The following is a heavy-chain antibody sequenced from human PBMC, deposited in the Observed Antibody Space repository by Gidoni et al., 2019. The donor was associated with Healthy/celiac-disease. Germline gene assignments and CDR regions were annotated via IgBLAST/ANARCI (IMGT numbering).Heavy chain of an antibody. CDR1: GGSTSSSSYY. J-gene: IGHJ4*02. D-gene: IGHD3-3*01. V-gene: IGHV4-39*01. CDR3: AGKFWSGYYTLFDY. CDR2: IYYSGST. Sequence: QLQLQESGPGLVKPSETLSLTCTVSGGSTSSSSYYWGWIRQPPGKGLEWIGSIYYSGSTYYNPSLKSRVTISVDTSKNQFSLKLSSVTAADTAVYYCAGKFWSGYYTLFDYWGQGTLVTVSS.